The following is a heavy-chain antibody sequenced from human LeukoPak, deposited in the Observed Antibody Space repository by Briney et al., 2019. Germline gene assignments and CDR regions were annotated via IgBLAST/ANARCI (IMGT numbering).Heavy chain of an antibody. CDR3: ARDRPKHIVVVPAATPLGY. CDR2: ISYDGSNK. V-gene: IGHV3-30-3*01. D-gene: IGHD2-2*01. CDR1: GFTFSSYA. Sequence: GGSLRLSCAASGFTFSSYAMHWVRQAPGKGLEWVAVISYDGSNKYYADSVKGRFTISRDNSKNTLYLQMNSLRAEDTAVYYCARDRPKHIVVVPAATPLGYWGQGTLVTVSS. J-gene: IGHJ4*02.